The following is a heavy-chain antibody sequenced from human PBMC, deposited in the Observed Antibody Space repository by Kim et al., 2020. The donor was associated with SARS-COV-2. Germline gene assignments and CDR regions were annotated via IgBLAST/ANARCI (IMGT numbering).Heavy chain of an antibody. V-gene: IGHV3-53*01. CDR3: ARDLRNAFDI. CDR2: IATVGNT. D-gene: IGHD3-9*01. CDR1: GMTVSSNY. Sequence: GGSLRLSCAASGMTVSSNYMSWVRQAPGKGLEWVSVIATVGNTYYADSVKGRFTISRDNSKNTLYLQMNSLRAEVTAVFYCARDLRNAFDIWGQGTMVTVSS. J-gene: IGHJ3*02.